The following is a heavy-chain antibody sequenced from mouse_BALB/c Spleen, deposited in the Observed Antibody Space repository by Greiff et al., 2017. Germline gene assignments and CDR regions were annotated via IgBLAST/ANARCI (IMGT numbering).Heavy chain of an antibody. Sequence: QVQLQQSGAELAKPGASVKMSCKASGYTFTSYWMHWVKQRPGQGLEWIGYINPSTGYTEYNQKFKDKATLTADKSSSTAYMQLSSLTSEDSAVYYCADYGSSFADWGQGTLVTVSA. J-gene: IGHJ3*01. CDR1: GYTFTSYW. CDR3: ADYGSSFAD. V-gene: IGHV1-7*01. D-gene: IGHD1-1*01. CDR2: INPSTGYT.